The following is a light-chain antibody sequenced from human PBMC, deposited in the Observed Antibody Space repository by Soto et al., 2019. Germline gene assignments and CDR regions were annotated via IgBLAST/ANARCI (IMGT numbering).Light chain of an antibody. CDR3: QQYTGYSQWT. V-gene: IGKV1-5*01. J-gene: IGKJ1*01. CDR1: QNINAW. Sequence: DIHRTQSPPSLSVSVGDIVTITCRTSQNINAWLAWYQQRPGQAPKLLIYDASTVQSGVPSRLSGSGSGTDLSLTIRSLQPVDFATYYCQQYTGYSQWTFGPGTKVDIK. CDR2: DAS.